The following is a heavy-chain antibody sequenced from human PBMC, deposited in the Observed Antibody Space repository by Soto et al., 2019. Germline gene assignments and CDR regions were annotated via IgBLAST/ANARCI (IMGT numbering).Heavy chain of an antibody. D-gene: IGHD2-2*01. Sequence: ASVKVSCKASGYTFTSYAMHWVRQAPGQRLEWMGWINADNGNTKYSQKFQGRVTITRDTSASTAYMELSSLRSDDTAVYYCARDRVAPPARPPGPWGQGPLVTVSS. CDR2: INADNGNT. V-gene: IGHV1-3*01. CDR1: GYTFTSYA. CDR3: ARDRVAPPARPPGP. J-gene: IGHJ5*02.